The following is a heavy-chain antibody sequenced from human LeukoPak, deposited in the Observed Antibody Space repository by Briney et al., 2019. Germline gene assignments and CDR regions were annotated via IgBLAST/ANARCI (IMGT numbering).Heavy chain of an antibody. CDR1: GLTVSGSY. V-gene: IGHV3-53*01. D-gene: IGHD5-18*01. J-gene: IGHJ4*02. CDR3: AREVGYGVFDY. CDR2: IYSSGKA. Sequence: GGSLRLSCAASGLTVSGSYMNWVRQAPGKGLEWVAVIYSSGKAYYADSVKGRFTISRDNSKNMVYLQMNSLRVEDTAVYYCAREVGYGVFDYWGQGTLVTVSS.